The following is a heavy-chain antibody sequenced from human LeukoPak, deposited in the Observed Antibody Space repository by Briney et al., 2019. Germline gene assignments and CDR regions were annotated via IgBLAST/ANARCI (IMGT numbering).Heavy chain of an antibody. Sequence: SETLSLTCTVSGGSISSPSYYWRWIRQPPGKGLEWIGSIYYSGSTYYNPSLESRVTISVNTSKNHFSLKLTSVTAADTAVYYCARYTTHKKNALDIWGQGTMVTVSP. D-gene: IGHD1-1*01. CDR1: GGSISSPSYY. CDR3: ARYTTHKKNALDI. V-gene: IGHV4-39*07. CDR2: IYYSGST. J-gene: IGHJ3*02.